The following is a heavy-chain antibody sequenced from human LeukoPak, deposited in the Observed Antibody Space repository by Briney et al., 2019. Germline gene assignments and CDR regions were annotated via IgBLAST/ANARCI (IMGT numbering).Heavy chain of an antibody. D-gene: IGHD3-16*01. J-gene: IGHJ4*02. CDR2: INHSGST. Sequence: SETLSLTCAVYGGSFSGYYWSWIRQPPGKGLEWIGEINHSGSTNYNPSLKSRVTISVDTSRNQFSLKLSSVTAADTAVYYCARLRPFDYWGQGTLVTVPS. CDR3: ARLRPFDY. CDR1: GGSFSGYY. V-gene: IGHV4-34*01.